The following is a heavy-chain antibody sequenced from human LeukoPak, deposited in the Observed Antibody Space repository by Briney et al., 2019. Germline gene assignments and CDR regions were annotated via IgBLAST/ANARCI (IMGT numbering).Heavy chain of an antibody. CDR1: GYIFTNYW. CDR2: IYPGDSDI. Sequence: GESLKISCKGSGYIFTNYWVGWVRQMPGKGLEWMGIIYPGDSDIRYSPSFQGQVTISADKSISTAYLQWSSLKASDTAMYYCARHAYYDSSGHDALDIWGQGTMVTVSS. CDR3: ARHAYYDSSGHDALDI. V-gene: IGHV5-51*01. D-gene: IGHD3-22*01. J-gene: IGHJ3*02.